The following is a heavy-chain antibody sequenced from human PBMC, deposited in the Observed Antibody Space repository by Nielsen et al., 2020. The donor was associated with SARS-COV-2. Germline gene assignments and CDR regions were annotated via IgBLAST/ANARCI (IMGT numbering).Heavy chain of an antibody. CDR1: GGTFSSYA. CDR2: IIPILGIA. CDR3: AGDLRGGGGAWFDP. D-gene: IGHD3-10*01. Sequence: SVKVSCKASGGTFSSYAISWVRQAPGQGLEWMGRIIPILGIANYAQKFQGRVTITADKSTSTAYMELSSLRSEDTAVYYCAGDLRGGGGAWFDPWGQGTLVTVSS. J-gene: IGHJ5*02. V-gene: IGHV1-69*04.